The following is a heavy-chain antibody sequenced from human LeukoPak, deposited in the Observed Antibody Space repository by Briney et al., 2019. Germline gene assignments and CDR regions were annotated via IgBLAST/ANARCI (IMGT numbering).Heavy chain of an antibody. V-gene: IGHV6-1*01. J-gene: IGHJ4*02. CDR3: ARDQIAAGGPIDY. Sequence: SQTLSLTCGISGDSVSSSRAAWNWIRRSPSRGLEWLGRTYYRSKWYNDYAASVKSRITINPDTSKNQFSLQLNSVTPEDTAVYYCARDQIAAGGPIDYWGQGTLVTVSS. CDR2: TYYRSKWYN. CDR1: GDSVSSSRAA. D-gene: IGHD6-13*01.